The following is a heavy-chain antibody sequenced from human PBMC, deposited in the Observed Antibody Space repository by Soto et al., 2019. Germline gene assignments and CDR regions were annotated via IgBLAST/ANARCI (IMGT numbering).Heavy chain of an antibody. CDR1: GFSFIKGW. J-gene: IGHJ4*02. CDR2: IKSKIDGGKT. D-gene: IGHD2-15*01. Sequence: EVQLVESGGGLVKPGGSLRLSCAASGFSFIKGWMSWVRQAPGKGLEWVGSIKSKIDGGKTDFSAPGKGRFTISRDDSKDTLDLQMNSLKTEDTAVYYCTTESTQRFCVGGPCYTLQTKIHDSWGQGTLVTVSS. CDR3: TTESTQRFCVGGPCYTLQTKIHDS. V-gene: IGHV3-15*01.